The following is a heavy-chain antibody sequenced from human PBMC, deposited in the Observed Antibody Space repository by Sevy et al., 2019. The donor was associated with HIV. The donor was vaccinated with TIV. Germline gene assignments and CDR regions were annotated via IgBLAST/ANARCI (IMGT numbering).Heavy chain of an antibody. D-gene: IGHD3-3*01. CDR2: IIPIFGTA. J-gene: IGHJ4*02. CDR3: ASCYLGTIRSGYYSFDY. V-gene: IGHV1-69*13. Sequence: ASVKVSCKASGGTFSSYAISWVRQAPGQGLEWMGGIIPIFGTANYAQMFQGRVTITADESTSTAYMELSSLRSEDTAVYYCASCYLGTIRSGYYSFDYWGQGTLVTVSS. CDR1: GGTFSSYA.